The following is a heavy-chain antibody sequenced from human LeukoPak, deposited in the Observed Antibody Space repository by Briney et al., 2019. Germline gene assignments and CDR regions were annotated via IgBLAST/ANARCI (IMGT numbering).Heavy chain of an antibody. CDR1: GGTFSSYA. CDR2: IIPIFGTA. D-gene: IGHD2-8*01. CDR3: ARGVADTILYYYYYMDV. Sequence: ASVKVSCKASGGTFSSYAISWVRQAPGQGLEWMGGIIPIFGTANYAQKFQGRVTITADKSTGTAYMELSSLRSEDTAVYYCARGVADTILYYYYYMDVWGKGTTVTISS. V-gene: IGHV1-69*06. J-gene: IGHJ6*03.